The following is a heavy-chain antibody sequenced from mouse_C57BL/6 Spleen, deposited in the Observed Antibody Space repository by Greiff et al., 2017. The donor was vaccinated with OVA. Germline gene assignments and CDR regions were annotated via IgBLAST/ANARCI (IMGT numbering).Heavy chain of an antibody. CDR2: IYPGDGDT. V-gene: IGHV1-82*01. J-gene: IGHJ4*01. CDR1: GYAFSSSW. CDR3: ASLRTSAMDY. Sequence: QVQLQQSGPELVKPGASVKISCKASGYAFSSSWMNWVKQRPGKGLEWIGRIYPGDGDTNYNGKFKGKATLTADKSSSTAYMQLSSLTSEDSAVSFCASLRTSAMDYWGQGTSVTVSS. D-gene: IGHD1-1*01.